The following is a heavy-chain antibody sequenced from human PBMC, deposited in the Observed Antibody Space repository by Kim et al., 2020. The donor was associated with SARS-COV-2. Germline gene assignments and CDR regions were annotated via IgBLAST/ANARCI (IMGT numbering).Heavy chain of an antibody. J-gene: IGHJ4*02. D-gene: IGHD3-22*01. Sequence: YADSEKGRFTISRDNSKNTLYLQMNSLRAEATAVYYCAGGRVVITPLFDYWGQGTLVTVSS. V-gene: IGHV3-30*01. CDR3: AGGRVVITPLFDY.